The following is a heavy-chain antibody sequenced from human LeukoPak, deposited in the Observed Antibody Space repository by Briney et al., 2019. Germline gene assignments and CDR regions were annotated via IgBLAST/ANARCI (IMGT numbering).Heavy chain of an antibody. J-gene: IGHJ6*02. CDR3: AKEGIAATYYYGMDV. D-gene: IGHD6-13*01. Sequence: QSGGSLRLSCAASGFTFSSYGMHWVRQAPGKGLEWVAVISYDGSNKYYADSVKGRFTISRDNSKNTLYLQMNSLRAEDTAVYYCAKEGIAATYYYGMDVWGQGTTVTVSS. CDR1: GFTFSSYG. V-gene: IGHV3-30*18. CDR2: ISYDGSNK.